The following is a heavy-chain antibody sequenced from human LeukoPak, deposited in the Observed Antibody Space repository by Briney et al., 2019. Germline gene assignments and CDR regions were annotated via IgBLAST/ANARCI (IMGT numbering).Heavy chain of an antibody. Sequence: GGSLRLPCAASGFTFSSNAMTWVRQAPGKGLECVSAITGSGDTTYYADSVKGRFTISRDNSKNTLYLQMNSLRAEDTAVYYCAKDLEYYDSSGYFDYWGQGTLVTVSS. CDR2: ITGSGDTT. J-gene: IGHJ4*02. CDR1: GFTFSSNA. D-gene: IGHD3-22*01. CDR3: AKDLEYYDSSGYFDY. V-gene: IGHV3-23*01.